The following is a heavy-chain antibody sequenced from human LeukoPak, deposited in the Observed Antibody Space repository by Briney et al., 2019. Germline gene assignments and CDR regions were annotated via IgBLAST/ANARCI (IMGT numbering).Heavy chain of an antibody. CDR1: GGSISSSSYY. J-gene: IGHJ4*02. V-gene: IGHV4-39*07. CDR3: ARDGGLGFGSNVAY. Sequence: SETLSLTCTVSGGSISSSSYYWGWIRQPPGKGLEWIGSIYYSGSTYYNPSLKSRVTISVDTSKNQFSLKLSSVTAADTAVYYCARDGGLGFGSNVAYWGQGTLVTVSS. D-gene: IGHD3-16*01. CDR2: IYYSGST.